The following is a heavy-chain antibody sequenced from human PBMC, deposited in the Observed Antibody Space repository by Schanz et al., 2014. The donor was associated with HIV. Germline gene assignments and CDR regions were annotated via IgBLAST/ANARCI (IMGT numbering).Heavy chain of an antibody. Sequence: EVQLLESGGGLVQPGESLRLSCAVSGFRFSSHAMTWVRQAPGKGLEWVSYISGSGNTIYYADSVKGRFTISRDNAKNSLSLQMNSLRAEDTAAYYCARPDYDFWVDVWGQGTTVTVSS. CDR2: ISGSGNTI. CDR3: ARPDYDFWVDV. J-gene: IGHJ6*02. CDR1: GFRFSSHA. V-gene: IGHV3-48*03. D-gene: IGHD3-3*01.